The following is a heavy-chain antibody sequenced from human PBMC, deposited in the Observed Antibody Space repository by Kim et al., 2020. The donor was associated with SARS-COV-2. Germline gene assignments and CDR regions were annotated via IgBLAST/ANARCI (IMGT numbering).Heavy chain of an antibody. CDR1: GGSFSGYY. Sequence: SETLSLTCAVYGGSFSGYYWSWIRQPPGKGLEWVGEINHSGSTNYNPSLKSRVTISVDTSKNQFSLTLSSVTAADTAVYYCGGFVVVPAAVPHGNWFDHWGQGTLVTVSS. V-gene: IGHV4-34*01. CDR3: GGFVVVPAAVPHGNWFDH. CDR2: INHSGST. J-gene: IGHJ5*02. D-gene: IGHD2-2*01.